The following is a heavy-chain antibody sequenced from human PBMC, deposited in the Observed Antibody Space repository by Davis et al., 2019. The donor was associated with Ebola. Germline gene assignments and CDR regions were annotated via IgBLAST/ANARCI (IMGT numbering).Heavy chain of an antibody. V-gene: IGHV3-30*14. D-gene: IGHD3-22*01. J-gene: IGHJ4*02. Sequence: GESLKISCAASGFTFSSYTMHWVRQAPGKGLEWVSVISFDGSNKYYADSVKGRFTISRDNSKNTLYLQMSSLRAEDTAVYYCVKGSYYYDSSGFDYWGQGTLVTVSS. CDR2: ISFDGSNK. CDR3: VKGSYYYDSSGFDY. CDR1: GFTFSSYT.